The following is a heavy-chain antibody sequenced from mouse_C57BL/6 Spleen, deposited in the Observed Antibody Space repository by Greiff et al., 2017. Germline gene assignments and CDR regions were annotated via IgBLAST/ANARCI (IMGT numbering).Heavy chain of an antibody. J-gene: IGHJ4*01. Sequence: DVKLQESVAELVRPGASVKLSCTASGFNIKNTYMHWVKQRPEQGLEWIGRIDPANGNTKYAPKFQGKATITADTSSNTAYLQLSSLTSEDTAISYGTRYRLRDAMDYWGQGTSVTVSA. CDR2: IDPANGNT. D-gene: IGHD1-1*01. CDR1: GFNIKNTY. V-gene: IGHV14-3*01. CDR3: TRYRLRDAMDY.